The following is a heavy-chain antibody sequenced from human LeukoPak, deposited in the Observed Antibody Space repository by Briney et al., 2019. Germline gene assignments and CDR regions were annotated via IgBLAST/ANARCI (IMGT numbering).Heavy chain of an antibody. CDR3: AKRVPLTALDS. CDR2: IGSGSVDK. V-gene: IGHV3-23*01. J-gene: IGHJ3*01. CDR1: GFGFNIYA. Sequence: GGSLRLSCAASGFGFNIYAMGWVRPAPGKGLEWVSVIGSGSVDKHYADTVRGRFDISRDNSKNRLFLQMNSLRVEDSGVYYCAKRVPLTALDSWGQGTMVTVSS. D-gene: IGHD3/OR15-3a*01.